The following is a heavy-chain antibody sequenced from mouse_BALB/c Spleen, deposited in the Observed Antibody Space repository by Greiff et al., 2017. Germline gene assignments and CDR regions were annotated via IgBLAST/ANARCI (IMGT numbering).Heavy chain of an antibody. Sequence: EVKLMESGGDLVKPGGSLKLSCAASGFTFSSYGMSWVRQTPDKRLEWVATISSGGSYTYYPDSVKGRFTISRDNAKNTLYLQMSSLKSEDTAMYYCARRGYGNPFDYWGQGTTLTVSS. CDR1: GFTFSSYG. CDR3: ARRGYGNPFDY. V-gene: IGHV5-6*02. D-gene: IGHD2-10*02. CDR2: ISSGGSYT. J-gene: IGHJ2*01.